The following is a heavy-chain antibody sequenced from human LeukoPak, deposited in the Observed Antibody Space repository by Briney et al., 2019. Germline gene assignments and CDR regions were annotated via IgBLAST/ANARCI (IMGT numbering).Heavy chain of an antibody. Sequence: GPLRLSCAASGFTVSSNYMSWVRQAPGKGLEWVSVIYRGGDTFYADSVKGRFTISRDNSRNTLYLQMNSLRAEDTAVYYCAHLARSSWGQGTLVTVSS. CDR3: AHLARSS. V-gene: IGHV3-53*01. CDR1: GFTVSSNY. CDR2: IYRGGDT. D-gene: IGHD6-19*01. J-gene: IGHJ4*02.